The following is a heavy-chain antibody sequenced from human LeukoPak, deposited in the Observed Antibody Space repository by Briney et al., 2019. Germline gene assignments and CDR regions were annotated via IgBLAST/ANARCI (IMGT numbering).Heavy chain of an antibody. Sequence: SRTLSLTCALSGDSVSSISVAWNWIRQSPSRGLEWLGRTYYRSKWYYEYAVSVKSRINISPDTSKNQFSLQLTSVTPEDTAVYYCSLARSEYHYGMDVWGQGTTVTVSS. J-gene: IGHJ6*02. CDR2: TYYRSKWYY. V-gene: IGHV6-1*01. CDR1: GDSVSSISVA. CDR3: SLARSEYHYGMDV.